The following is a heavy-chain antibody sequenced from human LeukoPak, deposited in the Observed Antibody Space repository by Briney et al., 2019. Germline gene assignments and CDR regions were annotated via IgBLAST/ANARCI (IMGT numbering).Heavy chain of an antibody. CDR2: IYTGGST. D-gene: IGHD3-22*01. CDR1: GFTVSSNY. Sequence: PGGSLRLSCAASGFTVSSNYMSWVRQAPGKGLEWVSVIYTGGSTYYADSVKGRFTISRDNSKNTLYLRMNSLRAEDTAVYYCARGLLHIGDAFDIWGQGTMVTVSS. V-gene: IGHV3-66*01. J-gene: IGHJ3*02. CDR3: ARGLLHIGDAFDI.